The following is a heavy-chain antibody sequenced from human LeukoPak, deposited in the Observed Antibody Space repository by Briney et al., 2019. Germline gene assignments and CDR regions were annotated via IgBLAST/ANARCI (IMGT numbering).Heavy chain of an antibody. V-gene: IGHV3-21*04. Sequence: NSGGSLRLSCAASGFTFSSYSMNWVRQAPGKGLEWVSSISSSSSYIYYADSVKGQFTISRDNAKNTLYLQMNSLRAEDTAVYYCAKDPLGGYPRYHDYWGQGTLVTISS. D-gene: IGHD5-12*01. CDR1: GFTFSSYS. J-gene: IGHJ4*02. CDR2: ISSSSSYI. CDR3: AKDPLGGYPRYHDY.